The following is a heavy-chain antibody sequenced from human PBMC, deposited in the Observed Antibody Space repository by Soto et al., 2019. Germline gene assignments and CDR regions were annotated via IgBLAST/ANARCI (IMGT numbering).Heavy chain of an antibody. Sequence: GESLKISCKGSGYSFTSYWIGWVRQMPGKGLEWMGIIYPGDSDTRYSPSFQGQVTISADKSISTAYLQWSSLKASDTAMYYCARHVPRIELRFLEWLIDAFDIWGQGTMVTVSS. J-gene: IGHJ3*02. V-gene: IGHV5-51*01. CDR2: IYPGDSDT. CDR3: ARHVPRIELRFLEWLIDAFDI. CDR1: GYSFTSYW. D-gene: IGHD3-3*01.